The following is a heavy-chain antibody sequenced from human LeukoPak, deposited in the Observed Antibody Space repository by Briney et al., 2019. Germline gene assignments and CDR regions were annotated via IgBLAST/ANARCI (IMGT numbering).Heavy chain of an antibody. D-gene: IGHD6-13*01. V-gene: IGHV3-30*18. Sequence: PGRSLRLSCAASGFTFSSYGMHWVRQAPGKGLEWVAVISYDGNNKYYADSVKGRFTISRDNSKNTLYLQMNSLRAEDTAVYYCAKGSLSSSWSDYFDYWGQGTLVTVSS. J-gene: IGHJ4*02. CDR3: AKGSLSSSWSDYFDY. CDR1: GFTFSSYG. CDR2: ISYDGNNK.